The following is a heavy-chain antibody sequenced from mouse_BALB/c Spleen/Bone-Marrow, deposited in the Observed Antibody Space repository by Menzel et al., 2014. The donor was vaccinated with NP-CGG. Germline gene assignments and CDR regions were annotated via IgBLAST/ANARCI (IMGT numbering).Heavy chain of an antibody. J-gene: IGHJ4*01. CDR2: INPSSGYT. V-gene: IGHV1-4*01. Sequence: VQLQESGAELARPRASVKMSCRASGYSFTTYTMHWVKQRPGQGLEWIGYINPSSGYTYYNQKFKDKATLTADKSSSAAYLQLSSLTSEDAAVYYCARVYGNYDAMDYWGQGTSVTVSS. D-gene: IGHD2-1*01. CDR1: GYSFTTYT. CDR3: ARVYGNYDAMDY.